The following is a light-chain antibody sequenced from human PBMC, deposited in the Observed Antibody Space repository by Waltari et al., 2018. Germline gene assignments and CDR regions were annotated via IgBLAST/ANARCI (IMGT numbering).Light chain of an antibody. V-gene: IGLV2-8*01. J-gene: IGLJ3*02. CDR1: SSDVAGYNY. CDR2: EVS. Sequence: QSALTQPPSASGSPGQSATIPCTGTSSDVAGYNYVSSYQQHPGKAPKLMIYEVSNRFTGVPDRFSGSKSGNTASLTVSGLQTEDEADYYCCSYAGSGEKKVCGGGTKLTVL. CDR3: CSYAGSGEKKV.